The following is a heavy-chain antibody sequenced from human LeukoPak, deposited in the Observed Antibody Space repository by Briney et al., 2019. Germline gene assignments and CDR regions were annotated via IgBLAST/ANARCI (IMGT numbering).Heavy chain of an antibody. J-gene: IGHJ4*02. D-gene: IGHD6-19*01. Sequence: ASVKVSCKASGYTFTSYGISWVRQAPGQGLEWMGWISAYNGNTNYAQKLQGRVTMTTDTSTSTAYMELRSLRSDDTAVYYCARDRSSGWYEHPFDYWGQGTLVTASS. CDR1: GYTFTSYG. CDR2: ISAYNGNT. CDR3: ARDRSSGWYEHPFDY. V-gene: IGHV1-18*01.